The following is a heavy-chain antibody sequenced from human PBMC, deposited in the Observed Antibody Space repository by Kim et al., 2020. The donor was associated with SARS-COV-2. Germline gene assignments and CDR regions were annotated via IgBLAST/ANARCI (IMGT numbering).Heavy chain of an antibody. D-gene: IGHD3-16*01. J-gene: IGHJ4*01. CDR2: IDCGNGNT. Sequence: ASVKVSCKTSGHFFTRDSIHWVRQAPGQGLEWMGGIDCGNGNTIYSQKFQGRVTFTTDTSASTAYMELSFLRSEDSAVYYCLGGFYFDYCCHGTLVTVSS. CDR1: GHFFTRDS. V-gene: IGHV1-3*01. CDR3: LGGFYFDY.